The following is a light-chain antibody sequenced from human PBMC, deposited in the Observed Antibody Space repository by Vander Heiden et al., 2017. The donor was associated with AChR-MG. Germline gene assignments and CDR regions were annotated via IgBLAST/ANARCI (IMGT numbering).Light chain of an antibody. CDR1: SSNIGGNT. J-gene: IGLJ3*02. CDR2: SNN. CDR3: AAWDDSLNGRV. Sequence: QSVLTQPPSASGTPGQRVTISCSGSSSNIGGNTVNWYQQLPGTAPKRLIYSNNQRPSGVPDRFSGSKSGTSASLAISGLQSEDEADYYCAAWDDSLNGRVFGGGTKLTVL. V-gene: IGLV1-44*01.